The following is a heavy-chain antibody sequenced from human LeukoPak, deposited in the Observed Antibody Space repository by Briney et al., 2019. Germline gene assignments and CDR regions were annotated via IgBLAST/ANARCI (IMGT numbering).Heavy chain of an antibody. V-gene: IGHV3-49*03. CDR2: IRSKAYGGTT. D-gene: IGHD3-22*01. CDR3: TRDYYDSGGYYDYAFDV. Sequence: PGGSLRLSVPASEFTFGDYAMSWFRQVPGKGLDWEGFIRSKAYGGTTENAASVKGRFTISRDDSKSIAYLQMNSLKTEDTAVYYCTRDYYDSGGYYDYAFDVWCQGTMVTVSS. CDR1: EFTFGDYA. J-gene: IGHJ3*01.